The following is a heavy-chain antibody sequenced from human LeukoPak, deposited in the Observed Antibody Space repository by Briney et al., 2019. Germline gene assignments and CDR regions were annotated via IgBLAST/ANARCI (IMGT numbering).Heavy chain of an antibody. Sequence: PGRSLRLSCAASGFTFSSYWMHWVRQAPGKGLVWVSRINSDGSSTSYADSVKGRFTISRDNAKNTLYLQMNSLRAADTAVYYCARGPPGFWSVMDVWGKGTTVTVSS. CDR2: INSDGSST. CDR1: GFTFSSYW. CDR3: ARGPPGFWSVMDV. J-gene: IGHJ6*03. V-gene: IGHV3-74*01. D-gene: IGHD3-3*01.